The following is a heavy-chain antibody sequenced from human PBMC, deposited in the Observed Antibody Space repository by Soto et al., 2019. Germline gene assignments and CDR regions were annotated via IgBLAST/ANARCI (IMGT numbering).Heavy chain of an antibody. CDR3: ARGRGGWFINQLLNAFDI. J-gene: IGHJ3*02. Sequence: QVQLQESGPGLVKPSETLSLTCTVSGGSISSYYWSWIRQPPGKGLEWIGYIYYSGSTNYNPSLKIRVNISVETSKNQCALKLSSVTAADTGVYYCARGRGGWFINQLLNAFDIWGQGTMVTVSS. V-gene: IGHV4-59*01. CDR2: IYYSGST. D-gene: IGHD2-2*01. CDR1: GGSISSYY.